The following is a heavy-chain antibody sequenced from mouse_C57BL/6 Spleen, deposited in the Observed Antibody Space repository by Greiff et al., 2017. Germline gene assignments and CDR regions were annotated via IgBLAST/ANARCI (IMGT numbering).Heavy chain of an antibody. V-gene: IGHV5-16*01. J-gene: IGHJ4*01. D-gene: IGHD1-1*01. Sequence: EVKLMESEGGLVQPGSSMKLSCTASGFTFSDYYMAWVRQVPEKGLEWVANINYDGSSTYYLDSLKSRFIISRDNAKNILYLQMSSLKSEDTATYYCARDRGGYYYGSSSYYAMDYWGQGTSVTVSS. CDR1: GFTFSDYY. CDR3: ARDRGGYYYGSSSYYAMDY. CDR2: INYDGSST.